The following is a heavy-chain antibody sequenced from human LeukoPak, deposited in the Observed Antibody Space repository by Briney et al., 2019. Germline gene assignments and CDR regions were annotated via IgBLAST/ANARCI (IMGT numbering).Heavy chain of an antibody. CDR3: ARAGKAFDI. Sequence: GGSLRLSCAASRFTFSSYWMSWVRQAPGKGVEWVANIKQDGSEKYYVDSVKGRFTISRDNAKNSLYLQMNSLRAEDTAVYYCARAGKAFDIWGQGTMVTVSS. CDR2: IKQDGSEK. J-gene: IGHJ3*02. D-gene: IGHD3-10*01. CDR1: RFTFSSYW. V-gene: IGHV3-7*01.